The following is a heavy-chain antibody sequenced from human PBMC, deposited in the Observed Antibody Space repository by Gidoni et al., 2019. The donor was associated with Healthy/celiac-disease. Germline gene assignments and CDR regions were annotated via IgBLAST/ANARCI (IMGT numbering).Heavy chain of an antibody. CDR2: ISSSSSYI. V-gene: IGHV3-21*01. D-gene: IGHD3-10*01. CDR3: ARDNGRVRGVIITSPYYYYGMDV. Sequence: EVQLVASGGGLVKPGGSLRLSCAASGFPFSSYRMNWLRTAPGKGVEWVSSISSSSSYIYYADSVKGRFTISRDNAKNSLYLQMNSLRAEDTAVYYCARDNGRVRGVIITSPYYYYGMDVWGQGTTVNVSS. CDR1: GFPFSSYR. J-gene: IGHJ6*02.